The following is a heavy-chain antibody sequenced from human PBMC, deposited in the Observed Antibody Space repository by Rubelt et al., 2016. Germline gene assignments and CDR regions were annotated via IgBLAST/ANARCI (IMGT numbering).Heavy chain of an antibody. CDR2: INHSGST. D-gene: IGHD3-10*01. V-gene: IGHV4-34*01. Sequence: QVQLQQWGAGLLKPSETLSLTCAVYGGSFSGYYWSWIRQPPGKGLEWIGEINHSGSTNYNPSLKSRVTISVDTSKNQFHVRLGSVTARETAVYYCASSRAYNYASGSYAFDIWGQGTMVTVSS. CDR1: GGSFSGYY. CDR3: ASSRAYNYASGSYAFDI. J-gene: IGHJ3*02.